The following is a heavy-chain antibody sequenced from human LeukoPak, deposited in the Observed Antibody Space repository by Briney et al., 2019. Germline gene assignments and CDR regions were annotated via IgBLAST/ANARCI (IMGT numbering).Heavy chain of an antibody. Sequence: SETLSLTCAVYGGSFSGYYWSWIRQPPGKGLEWIGEINHSGSTNYNPSLKSRVTISVDTSKNQLSLKLSSVTAADTAVYYCAGESGGAKRYSYCFDYWGQGTLVNGSS. CDR2: INHSGST. V-gene: IGHV4-34*01. CDR1: GGSFSGYY. D-gene: IGHD5-18*01. CDR3: AGESGGAKRYSYCFDY. J-gene: IGHJ4*02.